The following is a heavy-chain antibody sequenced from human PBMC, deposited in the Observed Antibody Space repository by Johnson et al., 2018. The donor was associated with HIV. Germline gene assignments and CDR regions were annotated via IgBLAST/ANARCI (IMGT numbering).Heavy chain of an antibody. D-gene: IGHD5-12*01. CDR1: GFTFDDHV. V-gene: IGHV3-9*01. CDR3: ATDIRSGYRDAAFDI. CDR2: IRWNRRIT. J-gene: IGHJ3*02. Sequence: VQLGECGGGLEQPGRSLRVSCAVSGFTFDDHVTLWVRPAPGKGLEWVSGIRWNRRITAYADSVKGRFTISRANAKNSLYLQMNSLRAEDTALYYCATDIRSGYRDAAFDIWGRGTMVTVSS.